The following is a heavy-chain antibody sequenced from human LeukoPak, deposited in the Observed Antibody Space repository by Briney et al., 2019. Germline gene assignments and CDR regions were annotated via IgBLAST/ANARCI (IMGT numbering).Heavy chain of an antibody. CDR2: IYHSGST. J-gene: IGHJ4*02. CDR1: GYSISSGYY. CDR3: ARHGESDFWSGYILYYFDY. V-gene: IGHV4-38-2*01. D-gene: IGHD3-3*01. Sequence: PSETLPLTCAVSGYSISSGYYWGWIRQPPGKGLEWIGSIYHSGSTYYNPSLKSRVTISVEKSKNQFSLKLSSVTAADTAVYYCARHGESDFWSGYILYYFDYWGQGTLVTVSS.